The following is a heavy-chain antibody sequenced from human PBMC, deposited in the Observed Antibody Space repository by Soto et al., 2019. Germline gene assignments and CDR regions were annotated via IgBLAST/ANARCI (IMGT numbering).Heavy chain of an antibody. CDR2: IKQDGSEK. J-gene: IGHJ4*02. Sequence: EVQLVESGGGLVQPGGSLRLSCAASGFTFSSYWMSWVRQAPGKGLEWVANIKQDGSEKYYVDSVKGRFTISRDNAKNSLYLQMNSLIAEDTAVYYCARAPYSSDREGFFFNYWGQGTLVTVSS. CDR1: GFTFSSYW. CDR3: ARAPYSSDREGFFFNY. D-gene: IGHD6-19*01. V-gene: IGHV3-7*01.